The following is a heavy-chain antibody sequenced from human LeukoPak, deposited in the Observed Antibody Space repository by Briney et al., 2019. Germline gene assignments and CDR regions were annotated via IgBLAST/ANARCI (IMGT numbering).Heavy chain of an antibody. V-gene: IGHV3-11*04. CDR3: ARLEQQLEFYYYYMDV. Sequence: GGTLRLSCAASGFTFSDYYMSWIRQAPGQGLEWVSYISSSGSTIYYADSVKGRFTISRDNAKNSLYLQMNSLRAEDTAVYYCARLEQQLEFYYYYMDVWGKGTTVTVSS. CDR1: GFTFSDYY. CDR2: ISSSGSTI. D-gene: IGHD6-13*01. J-gene: IGHJ6*03.